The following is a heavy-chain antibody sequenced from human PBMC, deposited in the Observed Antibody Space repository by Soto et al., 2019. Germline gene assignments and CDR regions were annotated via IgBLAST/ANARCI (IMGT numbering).Heavy chain of an antibody. V-gene: IGHV4-59*01. J-gene: IGHJ6*02. CDR3: ARDSRVVVAAYSLLGMDV. CDR2: IYYSGST. D-gene: IGHD2-15*01. Sequence: SETLSLTCTVSGGSISSYYWSWIRQPPGKGLEWIGYIYYSGSTNYNPSLKSRVTISVDTSKNQFSLKLSSVTAADTAVYYCARDSRVVVAAYSLLGMDVWGPGTTLTVYS. CDR1: GGSISSYY.